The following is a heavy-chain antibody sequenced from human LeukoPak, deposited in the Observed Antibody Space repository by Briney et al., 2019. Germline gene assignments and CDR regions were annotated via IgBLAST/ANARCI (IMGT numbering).Heavy chain of an antibody. D-gene: IGHD3-9*01. V-gene: IGHV1-18*01. CDR1: GYTFTSYG. CDR2: ISAYNGNT. CDR3: ARDQGRLRYFDWLLYGNWFDP. J-gene: IGHJ5*02. Sequence: ASVKVSCKASGYTFTSYGISWVRQAPGQGLEWMGWISAYNGNTNYAQRLQGRVTMTTDTSTSTAYMELRSLRSDDTAVYYCARDQGRLRYFDWLLYGNWFDPWGQGTLVTVSS.